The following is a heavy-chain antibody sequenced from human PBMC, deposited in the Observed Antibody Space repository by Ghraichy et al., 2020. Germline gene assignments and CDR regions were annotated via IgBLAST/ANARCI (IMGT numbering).Heavy chain of an antibody. Sequence: SVKVSCKASGGTFSSYAISWVRQAPGQGLEWMGGIIPIFGTANYAQKFQGRVTITADESTSTAYMELSSLRSEDTAVYYCARTPPLNEVTNGWFDPWGQGTLVTVSS. CDR2: IIPIFGTA. J-gene: IGHJ5*02. V-gene: IGHV1-69*13. D-gene: IGHD4-17*01. CDR1: GGTFSSYA. CDR3: ARTPPLNEVTNGWFDP.